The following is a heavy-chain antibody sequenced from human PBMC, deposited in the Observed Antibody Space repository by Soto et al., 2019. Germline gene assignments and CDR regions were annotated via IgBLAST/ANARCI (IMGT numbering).Heavy chain of an antibody. CDR1: GGTFSSSA. CDR2: IMPVFRTP. V-gene: IGHV1-69*13. CDR3: ATEAGKYCISTSCYYYYGMDV. J-gene: IGHJ6*02. Sequence: SVKVSCKASGGTFSSSAISWVRQAPGQGLEWMGGIMPVFRTPDYAQKFQGRVTITADESTSTAYMELSSLTSEDTAVYYCATEAGKYCISTSCYYYYGMDVWGQGTTVTVSS. D-gene: IGHD2-2*01.